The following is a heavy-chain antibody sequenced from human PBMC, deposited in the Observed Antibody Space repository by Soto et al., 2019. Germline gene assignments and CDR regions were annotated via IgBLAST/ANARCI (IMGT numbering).Heavy chain of an antibody. J-gene: IGHJ4*02. Sequence: QVHLVQSGAEVKKPGASVKVSCKCSGYTFTSYGITWVRQAPGQGLEWMGWISAHNGNTDYAQKLQGRVTVTRDTSSSTAYMELRSLRSDDTAVYYCARGRYGDYWGQGALVTVSS. CDR3: ARGRYGDY. CDR1: GYTFTSYG. D-gene: IGHD1-1*01. V-gene: IGHV1-18*01. CDR2: ISAHNGNT.